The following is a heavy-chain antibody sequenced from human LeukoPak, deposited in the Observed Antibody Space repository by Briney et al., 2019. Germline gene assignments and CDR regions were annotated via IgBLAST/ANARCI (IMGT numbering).Heavy chain of an antibody. J-gene: IGHJ4*02. V-gene: IGHV1-46*01. CDR3: ARAQAGDYDILTGYYPFDY. Sequence: GGSLRLSCAASGFTFSSYGMHWVRQAPGQGLEWMGIINPSGGSTSYAQKFQGRVTMTRDMSTSTVYMELSSLRSEDTAVYYCARAQAGDYDILTGYYPFDYWGQGTLVTVSS. D-gene: IGHD3-9*01. CDR2: INPSGGST. CDR1: GFTFSSYG.